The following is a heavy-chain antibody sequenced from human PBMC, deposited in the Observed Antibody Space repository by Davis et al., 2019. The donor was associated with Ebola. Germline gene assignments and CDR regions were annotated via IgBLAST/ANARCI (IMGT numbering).Heavy chain of an antibody. CDR3: ARGNGDYPNWFDL. CDR2: IYYSGST. J-gene: IGHJ5*02. Sequence: MPSETLSLTCTVSGGSVSSAGYYWNWIRQPPGKGLEWIGYIYYSGSTDYSPSLKSRVTMSVDTSKNQFSLKVSSVTAADTAVYYCARGNGDYPNWFDLWGQGTLVTVSS. D-gene: IGHD4-17*01. V-gene: IGHV4-61*08. CDR1: GGSVSSAGYY.